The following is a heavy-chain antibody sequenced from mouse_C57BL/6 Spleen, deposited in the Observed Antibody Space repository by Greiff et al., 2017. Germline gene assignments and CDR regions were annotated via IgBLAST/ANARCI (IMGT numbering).Heavy chain of an antibody. V-gene: IGHV3-1*01. CDR3: AREGTVEAMDY. Sequence: VQLQQSGPGMVKPSQSLSLTCTVTGYSITSGYDWHWIRHFPGNKLEWMGYISYSGSTNYNPSLKSRISITHDTSKNHFFLKLNSVTTEDTATYYCAREGTVEAMDYWGQGTSVTVSS. D-gene: IGHD1-1*01. J-gene: IGHJ4*01. CDR1: GYSITSGYD. CDR2: ISYSGST.